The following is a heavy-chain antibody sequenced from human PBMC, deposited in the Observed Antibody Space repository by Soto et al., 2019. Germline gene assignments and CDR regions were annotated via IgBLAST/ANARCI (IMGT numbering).Heavy chain of an antibody. CDR2: IYYSGST. CDR1: GVSISSYY. J-gene: IGHJ4*02. CDR3: ARVLGTYRLDY. D-gene: IGHD5-18*01. V-gene: IGHV4-59*01. Sequence: SETPSLTCTVSGVSISSYYWSWIRQPPGKGLEWIGYIYYSGSTNYNPSLKSRVTISVDTSKNQFSLKLSSVTAADTAVYYCARVLGTYRLDYWGQGTLVTVSS.